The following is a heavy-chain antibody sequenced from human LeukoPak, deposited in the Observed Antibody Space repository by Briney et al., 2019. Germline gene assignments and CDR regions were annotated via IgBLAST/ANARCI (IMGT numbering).Heavy chain of an antibody. D-gene: IGHD2-15*01. Sequence: GGSLRLSCAASGFTFRSYSMNWVRQARGKGLEWRSYISSSSSTIYYADSVKGRFTISRDNAKNSLYLQMNSLRAEDTAVYYCARGDCSGGSCYLSLTTIDYWGQGTLVTVSS. CDR3: ARGDCSGGSCYLSLTTIDY. CDR1: GFTFRSYS. V-gene: IGHV3-48*01. J-gene: IGHJ4*02. CDR2: ISSSSSTI.